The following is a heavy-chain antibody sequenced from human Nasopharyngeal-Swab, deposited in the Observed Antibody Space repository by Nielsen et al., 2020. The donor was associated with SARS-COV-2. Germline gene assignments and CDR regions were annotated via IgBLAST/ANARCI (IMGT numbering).Heavy chain of an antibody. V-gene: IGHV3-73*01. D-gene: IGHD4-23*01. J-gene: IGHJ6*03. CDR1: GFTFSGSA. CDR2: IRSKANSYAT. CDR3: TRPLGATVVTALTGYYYYMDV. Sequence: GGSLRLSCAASGFTFSGSAMHWVRQASGKGLEWVGRIRSKANSYATVYAASVKGRFTISRDDSKNTAYLQMNSLKTEDTAVYYCTRPLGATVVTALTGYYYYMDVWGKGTTVTVSS.